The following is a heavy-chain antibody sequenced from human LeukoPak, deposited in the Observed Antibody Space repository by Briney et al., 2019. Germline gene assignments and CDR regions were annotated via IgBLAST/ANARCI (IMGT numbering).Heavy chain of an antibody. J-gene: IGHJ5*02. V-gene: IGHV1-18*01. Sequence: ASVKVSCKASGYTFTSYGISWVRQAPGQGLEWMGWISAYNGNTNYAQKLQGRVTMTTDTSTSTAYMELRSLRSDDTAVYYCARGGSSGWYVLREPTSFDPWGQGTLVTVPS. CDR2: ISAYNGNT. CDR3: ARGGSSGWYVLREPTSFDP. CDR1: GYTFTSYG. D-gene: IGHD6-19*01.